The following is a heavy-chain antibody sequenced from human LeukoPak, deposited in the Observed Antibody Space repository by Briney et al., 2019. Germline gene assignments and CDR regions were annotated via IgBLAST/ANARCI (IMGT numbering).Heavy chain of an antibody. CDR2: IRSGSTSI. CDR1: GFTFSTSS. D-gene: IGHD4/OR15-4a*01. J-gene: IGHJ3*01. V-gene: IGHV3-21*01. Sequence: GGSLRLSCAASGFTFSTSSMHWVRQAPGKGPEWVSSIRSGSTSIHYVDSVKGRFTISRDNAKNSLYLQMYSLGAEDTAVYYCARRARDVFDLWGQGTMVTVSS. CDR3: ARRARDVFDL.